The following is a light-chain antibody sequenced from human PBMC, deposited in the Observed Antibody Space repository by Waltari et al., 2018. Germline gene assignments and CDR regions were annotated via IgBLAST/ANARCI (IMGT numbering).Light chain of an antibody. Sequence: SVLTQPPSASGTPGQRVTISCSGSSSNIGRNYVYWYQQLPGTAPKLLIYMNNQRPSGVPDRFSGSKSGTSASLAISGLRSEDEADYYCAAWDDSLSGVVFGGGTKLTVL. CDR2: MNN. J-gene: IGLJ2*01. CDR3: AAWDDSLSGVV. CDR1: SSNIGRNY. V-gene: IGLV1-47*01.